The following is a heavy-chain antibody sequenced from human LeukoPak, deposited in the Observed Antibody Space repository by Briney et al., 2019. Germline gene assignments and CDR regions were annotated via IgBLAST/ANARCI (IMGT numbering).Heavy chain of an antibody. V-gene: IGHV3-23*01. CDR1: GFTVSTNY. Sequence: GGSLRLSCAASGFTVSTNYMSWVRQAPGKGLEWVSGISGSGGSTFYADSVKGRFAISRDNSKNTLYLQVNSLRAEDTAVYYCAKGVSSSANSYFDYWGQGTLVTVSS. CDR3: AKGVSSSANSYFDY. CDR2: ISGSGGST. D-gene: IGHD2-2*01. J-gene: IGHJ4*02.